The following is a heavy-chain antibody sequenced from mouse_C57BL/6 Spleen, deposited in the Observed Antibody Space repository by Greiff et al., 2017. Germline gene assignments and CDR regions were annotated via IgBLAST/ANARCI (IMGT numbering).Heavy chain of an antibody. CDR3: ARAYGSRGAMDY. CDR2: IYPGDGDT. D-gene: IGHD1-1*01. V-gene: IGHV1-80*01. Sequence: VQLQQSGAELVKPGASVKISCKASGYAFSSYWMNWVKQRPGKGLEWIGQIYPGDGDTNYNGKFKGKATLTADKSSSTAYMQLSSLTSEDSAVYFCARAYGSRGAMDYWGQGTSVTVSS. J-gene: IGHJ4*01. CDR1: GYAFSSYW.